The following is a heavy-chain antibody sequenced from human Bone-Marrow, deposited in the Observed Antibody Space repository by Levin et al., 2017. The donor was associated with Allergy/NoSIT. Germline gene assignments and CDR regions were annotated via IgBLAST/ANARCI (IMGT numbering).Heavy chain of an antibody. V-gene: IGHV3-23*01. CDR3: ARGGTGRTDYFDP. J-gene: IGHJ5*02. CDR1: GFTFSTYA. CDR2: IVDSGGRT. Sequence: GESLKISCAASGFTFSTYAMSWVRQAPGKGLEWVSVIVDSGGRTYYADSVKGRFTIPRDNSKNTLYLQMNSLGVEDTAVYYCARGGTGRTDYFDPWGQGTLVTVSS. D-gene: IGHD1/OR15-1a*01.